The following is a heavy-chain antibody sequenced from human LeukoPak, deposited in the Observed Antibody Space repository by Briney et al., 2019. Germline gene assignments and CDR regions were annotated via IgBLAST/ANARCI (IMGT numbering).Heavy chain of an antibody. V-gene: IGHV4-61*02. CDR2: IYTSGST. Sequence: SETLSLTCTVSGGSISSGSYYWSWTRQPAGKGLEWIGRIYTSGSTNYNPSLKSRATISVDTSKNQFSLKLSSVTAADTAVYYCARVGGTTGAFDPWGQGTLVTVSS. D-gene: IGHD1-7*01. CDR3: ARVGGTTGAFDP. CDR1: GGSISSGSYY. J-gene: IGHJ5*02.